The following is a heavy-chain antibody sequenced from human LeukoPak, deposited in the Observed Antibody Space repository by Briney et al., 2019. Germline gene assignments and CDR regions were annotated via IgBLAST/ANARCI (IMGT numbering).Heavy chain of an antibody. Sequence: GGSLRLSCAASGFTFSDYYMSWIRQAPGKGLEWVSYINNGSTIYYADSVKGRFSFSRDNSRNTLYLQMNSLRAEDTAVYYCAKESIPLPGTTFDYWGQGTLVTVSS. CDR3: AKESIPLPGTTFDY. V-gene: IGHV3-69-1*02. CDR2: INNGSTI. CDR1: GFTFSDYY. D-gene: IGHD6-19*01. J-gene: IGHJ4*02.